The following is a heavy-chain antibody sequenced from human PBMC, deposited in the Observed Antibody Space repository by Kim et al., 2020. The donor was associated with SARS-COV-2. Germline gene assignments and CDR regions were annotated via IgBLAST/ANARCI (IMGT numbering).Heavy chain of an antibody. CDR3: ARGHPRFDP. Sequence: SETLSLTCTVSGGSISSYYWTWVRQPPGKGLELIGYIYYSGITNYNPALKSRVNMLVDTSKNQLSLKLNSVTAADTAVYYCARGHPRFDPWGQGALVTVSS. J-gene: IGHJ5*02. V-gene: IGHV4-59*01. CDR2: IYYSGIT. CDR1: GGSISSYY.